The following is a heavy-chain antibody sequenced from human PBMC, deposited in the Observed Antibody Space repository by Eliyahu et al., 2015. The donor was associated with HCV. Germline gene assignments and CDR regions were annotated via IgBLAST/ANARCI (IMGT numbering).Heavy chain of an antibody. CDR3: ARARGRTLGELVPDY. V-gene: IGHV4-34*01. D-gene: IGHD3-16*01. CDR2: INHSGTT. CDR1: GESFSGNF. Sequence: QVQLQQWGAGLLKPSETLSRTCAVYGESFSGNFWTWIRQSPGKGLEWIGEINHSGTTNYNPSLKGRVTISVDTSKKQFSLKLTSVTEADTAVYYCARARGRTLGELVPDYWGQGTLVTVSS. J-gene: IGHJ4*02.